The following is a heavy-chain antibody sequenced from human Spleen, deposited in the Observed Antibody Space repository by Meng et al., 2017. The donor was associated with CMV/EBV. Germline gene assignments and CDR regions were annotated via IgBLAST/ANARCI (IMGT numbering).Heavy chain of an antibody. CDR2: ITGSGGST. CDR1: GFTLTNFA. CDR3: ARGRLFLKTYFDY. J-gene: IGHJ4*02. V-gene: IGHV3-23*01. D-gene: IGHD2/OR15-2a*01. Sequence: AGSGFTLTNFAMTWVRQAPGKGLEWVSTITGSGGSTYYADSVKGRFTISRDISKNTLYLQMNNLRAEDTAVYYCARGRLFLKTYFDYWGRGALVTVSS.